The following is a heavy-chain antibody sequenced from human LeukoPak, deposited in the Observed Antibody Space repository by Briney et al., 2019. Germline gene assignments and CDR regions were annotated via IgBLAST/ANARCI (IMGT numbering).Heavy chain of an antibody. Sequence: ASVKVSCKASGYTFTNYAMNWVRQAPGQGLEWMGCIHPSTGNPTYAQGFTGRFVFSLDTSVSTTYLQISSLKAEDTAVYYCARDGSGDPGDYYYYYMDVWGKGTTVTVSS. CDR3: ARDGSGDPGDYYYYYMDV. V-gene: IGHV7-4-1*02. J-gene: IGHJ6*03. CDR1: GYTFTNYA. D-gene: IGHD2-21*01. CDR2: IHPSTGNP.